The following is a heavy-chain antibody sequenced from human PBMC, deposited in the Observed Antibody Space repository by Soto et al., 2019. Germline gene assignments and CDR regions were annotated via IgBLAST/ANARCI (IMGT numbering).Heavy chain of an antibody. CDR1: GFTFSSYA. J-gene: IGHJ5*02. CDR2: ISGSGGST. D-gene: IGHD2-2*01. V-gene: IGHV3-23*01. CDR3: AKDPEDIVVVPALYWFDP. Sequence: PLGGSLRLSCAASGFTFSSYAMSWVRQAPGKGLEWVSAISGSGGSTYYADPVKGRFTISRDNSKNTLYLQMNSLRAEDTAVYYCAKDPEDIVVVPALYWFDPWGQGTLVTVSS.